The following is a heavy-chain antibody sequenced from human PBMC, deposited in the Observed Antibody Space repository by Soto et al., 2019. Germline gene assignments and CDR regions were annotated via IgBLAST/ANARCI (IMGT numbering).Heavy chain of an antibody. CDR1: GFTFSSYS. CDR2: ISSSSSTI. Sequence: GGSLRLSCAASGFTFSSYSMNWVRQAPGKGLEWVSYISSSSSTIYYADSVKGRFTISRDNAKNSLYLQMNSLRAEDTAVYYCAREHRAPMVRGVIDDWGQGTLVTVSS. CDR3: AREHRAPMVRGVIDD. V-gene: IGHV3-48*01. J-gene: IGHJ4*02. D-gene: IGHD3-10*01.